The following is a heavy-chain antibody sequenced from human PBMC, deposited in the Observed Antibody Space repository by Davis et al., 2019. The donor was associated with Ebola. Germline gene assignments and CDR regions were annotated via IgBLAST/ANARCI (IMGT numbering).Heavy chain of an antibody. CDR1: GYTFTSYG. D-gene: IGHD2-15*01. J-gene: IGHJ3*02. CDR2: ISAYNGNT. V-gene: IGHV1-18*04. CDR3: ARGLGDIVVVVAATGAFDI. Sequence: ASVKVSCKASGYTFTSYGISWVRQAPGQGLEWMGWISAYNGNTNYAQKLQGRVTMTTDTSTSTAYMELRSLRSDDTAVYYCARGLGDIVVVVAATGAFDIWGQGTMVTVSS.